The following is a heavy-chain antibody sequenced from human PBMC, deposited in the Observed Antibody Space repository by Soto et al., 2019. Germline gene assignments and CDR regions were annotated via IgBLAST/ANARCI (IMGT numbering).Heavy chain of an antibody. Sequence: GESLKLSCKGSGYSFTSYWIGWVRQMPGKGLEWMGIIYPGDSDTRYSPSFQGQVTISADKSISTAYLQWSSLKASDTAMYYCARQGWDSSSWPPYYFDYWGQGTLVTVSS. D-gene: IGHD6-13*01. V-gene: IGHV5-51*01. CDR3: ARQGWDSSSWPPYYFDY. J-gene: IGHJ4*02. CDR2: IYPGDSDT. CDR1: GYSFTSYW.